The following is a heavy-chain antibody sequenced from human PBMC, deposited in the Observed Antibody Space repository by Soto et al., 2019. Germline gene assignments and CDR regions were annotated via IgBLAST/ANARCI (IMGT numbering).Heavy chain of an antibody. Sequence: PSETLSLTCAVSGGSISSGGYSWSWIRQPPGKGLEWIGYIYHSGSTYYNPSLKSRVTISVDRSKNQFSLKLSSVTAADTAVYYCARDWAYYYDSSGYPGAFDIWGQGTMVTVPS. CDR1: GGSISSGGYS. V-gene: IGHV4-30-2*01. CDR3: ARDWAYYYDSSGYPGAFDI. J-gene: IGHJ3*02. CDR2: IYHSGST. D-gene: IGHD3-22*01.